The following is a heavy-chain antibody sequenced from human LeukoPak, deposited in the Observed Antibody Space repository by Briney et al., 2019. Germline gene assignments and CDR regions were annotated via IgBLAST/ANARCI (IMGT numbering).Heavy chain of an antibody. CDR2: IIPIFGTA. V-gene: IGHV1-69*05. Sequence: ASVKVSCKASGGTFSSYAISWVRQAPGQGLEWMGGIIPIFGTANYAQKFQGRVTITTDESTSTAYMELSSLRSEDTAVYYCARGDSSGSYFDYWGQGTLVTVSS. CDR3: ARGDSSGSYFDY. D-gene: IGHD3-22*01. CDR1: GGTFSSYA. J-gene: IGHJ4*02.